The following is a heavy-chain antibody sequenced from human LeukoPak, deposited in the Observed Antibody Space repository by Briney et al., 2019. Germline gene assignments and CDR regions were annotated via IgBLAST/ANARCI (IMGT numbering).Heavy chain of an antibody. Sequence: PSETLSLTCTVSGGSISSYYWSWIRQPPGKGLEWIGYVYYSGSTDYNPSLESRVTISVDTSKSQFSLKLSSMTASDTAVYYCARDYGGNSYLDYWGQGTLVTVPS. CDR1: GGSISSYY. CDR2: VYYSGST. CDR3: ARDYGGNSYLDY. V-gene: IGHV4-59*01. J-gene: IGHJ4*02. D-gene: IGHD4-23*01.